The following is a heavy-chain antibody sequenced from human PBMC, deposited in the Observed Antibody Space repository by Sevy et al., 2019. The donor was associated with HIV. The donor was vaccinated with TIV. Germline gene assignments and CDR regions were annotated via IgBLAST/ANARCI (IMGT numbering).Heavy chain of an antibody. CDR2: IRSKDYGGTT. D-gene: IGHD6-13*01. J-gene: IGHJ4*02. CDR3: TRVRSSSFFDY. CDR1: GFTFGDYA. Sequence: GGSLRLSCTASGFTFGDYAMSWVRQAPGKGLEWVGFIRSKDYGGTTKNAEFVKGRFIISRDDSKSIAYLQMNSLKTEETAVYYCTRVRSSSFFDYWGQGTLVTVSS. V-gene: IGHV3-49*04.